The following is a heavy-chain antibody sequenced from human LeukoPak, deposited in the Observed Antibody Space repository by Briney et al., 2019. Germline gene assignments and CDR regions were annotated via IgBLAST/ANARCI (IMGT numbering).Heavy chain of an antibody. CDR3: ARQVSDYFYYYIDV. CDR2: IYYSGST. Sequence: SETLSLTCSVSGGSISSSGYYWNWIRQPPGKGLEWVGSIYYSGSTYYNSSLKSRVTISEDTSKNRFSLMLTSVTAADTAVYYCARQVSDYFYYYIDVWGEGTTVIVSS. J-gene: IGHJ6*03. V-gene: IGHV4-39*01. CDR1: GGSISSSGYY.